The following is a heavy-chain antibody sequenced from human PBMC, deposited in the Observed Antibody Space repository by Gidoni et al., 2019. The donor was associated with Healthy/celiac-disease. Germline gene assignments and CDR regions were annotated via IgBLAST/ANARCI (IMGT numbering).Heavy chain of an antibody. V-gene: IGHV3-23*01. CDR1: GFTFSSYA. D-gene: IGHD1-26*01. J-gene: IGHJ4*02. CDR3: AKSGGGRRDDFDY. CDR2: ISGSGGST. Sequence: EVQLLESGGGLVQPGGSLSLSCAASGFTFSSYAMGWVRQAPGKGLGWVSAISGSGGSTYYADSVKGRFTISRDNSKNTLYLQMNSLRAEDTAVYYCAKSGGGRRDDFDYWGQGTLVTVSS.